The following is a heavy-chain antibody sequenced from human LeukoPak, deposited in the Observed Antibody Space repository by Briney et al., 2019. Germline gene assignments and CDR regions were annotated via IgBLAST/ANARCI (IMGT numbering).Heavy chain of an antibody. Sequence: GASVKVSCKASGGTFSSYAISWVRQAPGQGLEWMGGIIPIFGTANYAQKFQGRVTITADESTSTAYMELSSLRSEDTAVYYCARVDHDAFDIWGQGTMVTVSS. D-gene: IGHD1-14*01. V-gene: IGHV1-69*13. J-gene: IGHJ3*02. CDR1: GGTFSSYA. CDR2: IIPIFGTA. CDR3: ARVDHDAFDI.